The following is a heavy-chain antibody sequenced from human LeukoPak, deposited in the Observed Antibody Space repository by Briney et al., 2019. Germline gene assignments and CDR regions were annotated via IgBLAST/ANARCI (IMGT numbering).Heavy chain of an antibody. Sequence: GASVKVSCKASGYTFTGYYMHWVRQATGQGLEWMGWMNPNSGNTGYAQKFQGRVTMTRNTSISTAYMELSSLRSEDTAVYYCQMQSLVYDSSGYYSYFDYWGQGTLVTVSS. CDR2: MNPNSGNT. CDR3: QMQSLVYDSSGYYSYFDY. J-gene: IGHJ4*02. CDR1: GYTFTGYY. D-gene: IGHD3-22*01. V-gene: IGHV1-8*02.